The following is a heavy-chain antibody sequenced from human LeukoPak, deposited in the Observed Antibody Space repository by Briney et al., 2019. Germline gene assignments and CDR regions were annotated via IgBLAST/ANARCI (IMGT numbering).Heavy chain of an antibody. CDR1: GYTFTSYG. CDR2: VSAYNGNT. J-gene: IGHJ4*02. Sequence: ASVKVSCKASGYTFTSYGITWVRLAPGQGLEWMGWVSAYNGNTNYAQKLQGRVTITADESTSTAYMELSSLRSEDTAVYYCATYGSGSSMFDYWGQGTLVTVSS. CDR3: ATYGSGSSMFDY. V-gene: IGHV1-18*01. D-gene: IGHD3-10*01.